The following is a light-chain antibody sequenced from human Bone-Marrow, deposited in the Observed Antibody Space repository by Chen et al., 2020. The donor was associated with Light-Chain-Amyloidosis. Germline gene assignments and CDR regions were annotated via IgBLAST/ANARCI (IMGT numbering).Light chain of an antibody. CDR2: DDS. Sequence: SYVLTQPSSVSVAPGQTATIACGGNNIGSTSVHWYQQTPGQAPLLVVYDDSDRPSGIPERLSGSNCGNTATLTISRVEAGDEADYYCQVWERSSDRPVFGGGTKLTVL. CDR3: QVWERSSDRPV. J-gene: IGLJ3*02. CDR1: NIGSTS. V-gene: IGLV3-21*02.